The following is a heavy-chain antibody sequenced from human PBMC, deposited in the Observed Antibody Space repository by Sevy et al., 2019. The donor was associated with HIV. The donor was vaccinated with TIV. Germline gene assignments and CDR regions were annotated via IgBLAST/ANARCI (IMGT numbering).Heavy chain of an antibody. V-gene: IGHV1-3*01. CDR1: GYSFSTYA. CDR3: ARDDGSGTHLEY. D-gene: IGHD3-10*01. Sequence: ASVKVSCKASGYSFSTYAIHWVRQAPGQRLEWLGWISAVNGNAKYSQKFQDRVTIIRDASATTTYMELKSLRSEDTAIYYRARDDGSGTHLEYWGQGTLVTVSS. CDR2: ISAVNGNA. J-gene: IGHJ4*02.